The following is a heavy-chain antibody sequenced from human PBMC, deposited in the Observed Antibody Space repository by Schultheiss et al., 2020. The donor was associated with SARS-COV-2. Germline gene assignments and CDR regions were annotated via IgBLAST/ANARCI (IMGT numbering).Heavy chain of an antibody. Sequence: SQTLSLTCTVSGGSVSSGSDHWSWIRQPPGKGLEWIGYIYYSGNTKYNPSLKSRVTISVDTSKNQFSLKLSSVTAADTAVYYCARGRISMVRGVTGAQDYWGQGTLVTVSS. CDR1: GGSVSSGSDH. J-gene: IGHJ4*02. CDR2: IYYSGNT. D-gene: IGHD3-10*01. V-gene: IGHV4-61*01. CDR3: ARGRISMVRGVTGAQDY.